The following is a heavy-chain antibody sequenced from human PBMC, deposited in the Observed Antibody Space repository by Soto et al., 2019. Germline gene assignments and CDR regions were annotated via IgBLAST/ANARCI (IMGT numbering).Heavy chain of an antibody. CDR2: IYYSGST. J-gene: IGHJ5*02. V-gene: IGHV4-39*01. CDR1: GGSISSSSYY. Sequence: SETLSLTCTVSGGSISSSSYYWGWIRQPPGKGLEWIGSIYYSGSTYYNPSLKSRVTISVDTSKNQFSLKLSSVTAADTAVYYCARRGGGSIADRIGNWFEPWGQGTLVTVSS. CDR3: ARRGGGSIADRIGNWFEP. D-gene: IGHD6-6*01.